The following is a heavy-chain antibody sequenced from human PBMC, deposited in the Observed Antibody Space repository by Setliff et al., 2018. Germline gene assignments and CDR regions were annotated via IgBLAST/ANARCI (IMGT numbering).Heavy chain of an antibody. V-gene: IGHV4-30-4*08. Sequence: SSETLSLTCTVSGGSISSGDYYWSWIRQPPGKGLEWIGYIYSSGSTYYNPSLKSRVTISMDTSKNQFSLKVSSVTAADMAVYYCAREQWLDPPGYYYMDVWAKGTTVTVSS. CDR1: GGSISSGDYY. J-gene: IGHJ6*03. D-gene: IGHD6-19*01. CDR2: IYSSGST. CDR3: AREQWLDPPGYYYMDV.